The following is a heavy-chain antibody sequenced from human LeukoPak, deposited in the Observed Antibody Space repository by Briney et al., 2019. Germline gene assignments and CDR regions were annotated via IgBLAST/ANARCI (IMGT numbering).Heavy chain of an antibody. CDR2: INWNSGTI. CDR3: AKGSMSSGCFDY. V-gene: IGHV3-9*01. Sequence: GGSLRLSCVASGFTFDKYGMHWVRQAPGRGLEWVPGINWNSGTIGYADSVKGRFTISRDNSKNTLYLQMNSLRAEDTAVYYCAKGSMSSGCFDYWGQGTLVTVSS. D-gene: IGHD6-19*01. CDR1: GFTFDKYG. J-gene: IGHJ4*02.